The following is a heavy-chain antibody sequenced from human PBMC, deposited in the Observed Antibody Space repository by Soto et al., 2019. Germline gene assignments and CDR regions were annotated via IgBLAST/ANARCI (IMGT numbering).Heavy chain of an antibody. D-gene: IGHD2-15*01. CDR1: GFTFSSYW. CDR2: INSDGSST. CDR3: VRTSLVVAAATREDY. V-gene: IGHV3-74*01. J-gene: IGHJ4*02. Sequence: EVQLVEYGGGLVQPGESLRLSCAASGFTFSSYWMHWVRQAPVKGLVWVSRINSDGSSTSYAGSVKGRFTISRDNSKNTLYLQRNSLRAEDTAVYYCVRTSLVVAAATREDYWGQGTLVTVSS.